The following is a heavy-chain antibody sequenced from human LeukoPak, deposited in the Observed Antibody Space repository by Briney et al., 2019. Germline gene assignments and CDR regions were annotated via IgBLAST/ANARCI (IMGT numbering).Heavy chain of an antibody. CDR2: ISAYNGNT. CDR1: GYTFTSYG. CDR3: ARERSTKGYSYGYTFLDY. V-gene: IGHV1-18*01. J-gene: IGHJ4*02. Sequence: ASVKVSCKASGYTFTSYGISWVRQAPGQGLEWMGWISAYNGNTNYAQKLQGRVTMTTDTSTSTAYMELRSLRSDDTAVYYCARERSTKGYSYGYTFLDYWGQGTLVTVSS. D-gene: IGHD5-18*01.